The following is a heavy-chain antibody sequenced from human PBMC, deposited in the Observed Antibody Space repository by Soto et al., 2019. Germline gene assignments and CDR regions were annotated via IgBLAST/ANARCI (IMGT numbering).Heavy chain of an antibody. Sequence: GGSLRLSCAASGFTFSSYGMHWVRQAPGKGLEWVAVISYDGSNKYYADSVKGRFTISRDNSKNTLYLQMNSLRAEDTAVYYCAKGHETGYSSGWYYFDYWGQGTLVTVSS. CDR3: AKGHETGYSSGWYYFDY. CDR1: GFTFSSYG. J-gene: IGHJ4*02. CDR2: ISYDGSNK. D-gene: IGHD6-19*01. V-gene: IGHV3-30*18.